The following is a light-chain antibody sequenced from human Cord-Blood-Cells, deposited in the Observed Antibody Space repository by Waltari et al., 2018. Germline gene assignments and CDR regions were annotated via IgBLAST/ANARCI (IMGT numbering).Light chain of an antibody. CDR3: SSYTSSSTLV. Sequence: QSALTQPASVSGSPGQSITISCTGTSSDVGGYNHVSWYQQHPGKAPKLMIYAVSKRPSGVSTRFSGSKSGNTASLTIYGLQAEDEADYYCSSYTSSSTLVFGGGTKLTVL. V-gene: IGLV2-14*01. J-gene: IGLJ3*02. CDR1: SSDVGGYNH. CDR2: AVS.